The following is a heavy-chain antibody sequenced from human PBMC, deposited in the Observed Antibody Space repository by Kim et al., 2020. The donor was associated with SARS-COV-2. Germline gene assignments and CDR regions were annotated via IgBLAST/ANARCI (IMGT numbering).Heavy chain of an antibody. Sequence: SVKVSCKASGGTFSSYAISWVRQAPGQGLEWMGGIIPIFGTANYAQKFQGRVTITADESTSTAYMELSSLRSEDTAVYYCARDLSIAARRRHYFDYWGQGTLVTVSS. CDR2: IIPIFGTA. CDR3: ARDLSIAARRRHYFDY. CDR1: GGTFSSYA. V-gene: IGHV1-69*13. D-gene: IGHD6-6*01. J-gene: IGHJ4*02.